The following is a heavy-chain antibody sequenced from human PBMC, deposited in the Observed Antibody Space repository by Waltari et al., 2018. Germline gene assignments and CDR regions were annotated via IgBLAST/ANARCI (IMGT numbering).Heavy chain of an antibody. D-gene: IGHD2-2*01. CDR1: GFTFSSYW. J-gene: IGHJ3*02. CDR2: IKQDGSEK. Sequence: EVQLVESGGGLVQPGGSLRLSCAASGFTFSSYWIIWVRQAPGKGLEWVANIKQDGSEKYYVDSVKGRFTISRDNAKNSLYLQMNSLRAEDTAVYYCARGDIVVVPAAQPYAFDIWGQGTMVTVSS. V-gene: IGHV3-7*01. CDR3: ARGDIVVVPAAQPYAFDI.